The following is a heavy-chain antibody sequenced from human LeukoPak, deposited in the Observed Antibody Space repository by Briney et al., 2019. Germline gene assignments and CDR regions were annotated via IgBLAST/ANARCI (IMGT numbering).Heavy chain of an antibody. CDR2: ISGSGVTT. CDR3: ARVREYSSSSWVDYYFDY. V-gene: IGHV3-23*01. D-gene: IGHD6-6*01. Sequence: GGSLRLSCAASGFPFTSYAMTWVRQAPGKGLEWVSAISGSGVTTYFADSVKGRFTISRDNAKNSLYLQMNSLRAEDTAVYYCARVREYSSSSWVDYYFDYWGQGTLVTVSS. CDR1: GFPFTSYA. J-gene: IGHJ4*02.